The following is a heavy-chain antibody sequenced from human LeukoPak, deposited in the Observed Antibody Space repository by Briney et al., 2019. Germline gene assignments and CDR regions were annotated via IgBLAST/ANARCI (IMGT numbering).Heavy chain of an antibody. D-gene: IGHD4-23*01. CDR2: INQNGGVK. CDR3: TRTVNSASDF. J-gene: IGHJ4*02. V-gene: IGHV3-7*03. Sequence: GGSLRLSCAASGFTFSSYGMHWVRQAPGKGLEWVATINQNGGVKYYVDSVKGRFTISRDNAKTSLFLQMNSLRIDDTAMYYCTRTVNSASDFWGQGTLVTVSS. CDR1: GFTFSSYG.